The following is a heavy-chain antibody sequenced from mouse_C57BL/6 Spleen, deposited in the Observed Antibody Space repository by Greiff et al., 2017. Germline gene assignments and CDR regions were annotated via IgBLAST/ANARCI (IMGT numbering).Heavy chain of an antibody. CDR2: IYPGDGDT. Sequence: QVQLKESGPELVKPGASVKISCKASGYAFSSSWMNWVKQRPGKGLEWIGRIYPGDGDTNYNGKFKGKATLTADKSSSTAYMQLSSLTSEDSAVYFCARRRPWRGYYGSSPAMDYWGQGTSVTVSS. CDR3: ARRRPWRGYYGSSPAMDY. CDR1: GYAFSSSW. V-gene: IGHV1-82*01. D-gene: IGHD1-1*01. J-gene: IGHJ4*01.